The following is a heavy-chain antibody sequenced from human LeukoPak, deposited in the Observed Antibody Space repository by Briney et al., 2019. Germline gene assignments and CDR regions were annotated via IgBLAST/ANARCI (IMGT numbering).Heavy chain of an antibody. D-gene: IGHD6-19*01. Sequence: GRSRRLSCAASGFTFSSYGMHWVRQAPGKGLEWVAVIWYDGSNKYYADSVKGRFTISRGNSKNTLYLQMNSLRAEDTAVYYCAKGRPEPFIAVAGYFDYWGQGTLVTVSS. CDR1: GFTFSSYG. CDR2: IWYDGSNK. CDR3: AKGRPEPFIAVAGYFDY. J-gene: IGHJ4*02. V-gene: IGHV3-33*06.